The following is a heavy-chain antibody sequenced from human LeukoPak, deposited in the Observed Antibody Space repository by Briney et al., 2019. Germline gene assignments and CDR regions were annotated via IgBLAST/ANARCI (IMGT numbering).Heavy chain of an antibody. V-gene: IGHV4-4*02. CDR3: AGLVGRYSSGLYYYYFDY. CDR1: GDSINSLDL. Sequence: SETLSLTCTVSGDSINSLDLWSWVRQPPGKGLEWIGEMYLSGTTHFNPSVKSRVTISIDKSKNQFFLNLSSVTAADTAVYYCAGLVGRYSSGLYYYYFDYWGQGTLVTVSS. J-gene: IGHJ4*02. CDR2: MYLSGTT. D-gene: IGHD3-22*01.